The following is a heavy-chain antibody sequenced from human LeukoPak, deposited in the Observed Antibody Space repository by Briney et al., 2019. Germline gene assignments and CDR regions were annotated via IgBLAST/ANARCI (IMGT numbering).Heavy chain of an antibody. V-gene: IGHV1-2*02. D-gene: IGHD3-22*01. CDR2: INPNSGGT. J-gene: IGHJ4*02. CDR1: GYTFTGYY. CDR3: ARLLQGYYYDSSGRDFDY. Sequence: GASVKVSCKASGYTFTGYYMHWVRQAPGQGLEWMGWINPNSGGTNYAQKFQGRVTMTRDTSISTAYMELSRLRSDDTAVYYCARLLQGYYYDSSGRDFDYWGQGTLVTVSS.